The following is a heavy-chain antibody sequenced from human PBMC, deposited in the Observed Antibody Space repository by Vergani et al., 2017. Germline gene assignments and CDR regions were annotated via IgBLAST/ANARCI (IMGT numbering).Heavy chain of an antibody. V-gene: IGHV4-31*03. Sequence: QVQLQESGPGLVKPSQTLSLTCTVSGGSISSDGYYWSWIRQHPGRGLEWIGYIYYSGSTYYNPSLKSRVTISVDTSKNQFSLKLSSVTAADTAGYYCARDIGSSFDYWGQGTLVTVSS. CDR3: ARDIGSSFDY. CDR1: GGSISSDGYY. J-gene: IGHJ4*02. D-gene: IGHD2-15*01. CDR2: IYYSGST.